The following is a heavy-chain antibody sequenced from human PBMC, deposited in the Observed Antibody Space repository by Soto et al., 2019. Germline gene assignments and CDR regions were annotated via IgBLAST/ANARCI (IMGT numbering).Heavy chain of an antibody. Sequence: GASVKVSCKASGYTFTSYGISWVRQAPGQGLEWMGWISAYNGNTNYAQKLQGRVTMTTDTSTSTAYMELRSLRSDDTAVYYCARHIGDSNDYYYYGMDGWGKGTTVTVSS. CDR3: ARHIGDSNDYYYYGMDG. D-gene: IGHD2-21*01. CDR2: ISAYNGNT. CDR1: GYTFTSYG. V-gene: IGHV1-18*01. J-gene: IGHJ6*04.